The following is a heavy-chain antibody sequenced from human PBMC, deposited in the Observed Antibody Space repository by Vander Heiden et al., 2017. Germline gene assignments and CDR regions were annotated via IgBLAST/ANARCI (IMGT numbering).Heavy chain of an antibody. CDR1: GGSISSSSYY. V-gene: IGHV4-39*01. J-gene: IGHJ4*02. CDR2: IYYSGST. CDR3: ARRPRPRGRAADGTAVY. Sequence: QLQLQESGPGLVKPSETLSLTCPVSGGSISSSSYYWGWIRQPPGKGLEWIGSIYYSGSTYYNPSLKRRVTISVDTSKNQFSLKMSSVTAADTAVYYCARRPRPRGRAADGTAVYWGQGTMVTVSS. D-gene: IGHD6-13*01.